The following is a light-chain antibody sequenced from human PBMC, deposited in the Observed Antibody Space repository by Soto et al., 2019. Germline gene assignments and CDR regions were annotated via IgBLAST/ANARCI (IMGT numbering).Light chain of an antibody. Sequence: QSALTQPASVSGSPGQSITISCTGTSSDVGGYDHVSWYQQHPGKAPKLIIYDVTVRPSGISRRFSGSKSDNTASLAVSGPQPEDEADYSCSSYTNKDTLLFGGGTKLTVL. J-gene: IGLJ3*02. CDR2: DVT. CDR3: SSYTNKDTLL. V-gene: IGLV2-14*03. CDR1: SSDVGGYDH.